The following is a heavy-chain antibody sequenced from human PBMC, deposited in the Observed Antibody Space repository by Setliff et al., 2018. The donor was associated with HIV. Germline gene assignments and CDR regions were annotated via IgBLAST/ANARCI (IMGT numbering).Heavy chain of an antibody. CDR2: IIPAFGTP. CDR3: ARANDYGDFLDAFDI. V-gene: IGHV1-69*06. Sequence: ASVKVSCKASGGTFSSYAISWVRQAPGQGLEWMARIIPAFGTPNYAQNFQGRVTITADKSTNTAYMELSSLRSEDTAVYFCARANDYGDFLDAFDIWGQGTMVTVSS. J-gene: IGHJ3*02. D-gene: IGHD4-17*01. CDR1: GGTFSSYA.